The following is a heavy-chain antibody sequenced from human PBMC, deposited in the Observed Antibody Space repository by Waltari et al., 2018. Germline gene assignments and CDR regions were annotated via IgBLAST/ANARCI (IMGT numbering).Heavy chain of an antibody. J-gene: IGHJ4*02. D-gene: IGHD6-13*01. Sequence: QVQLQESGPAVVTPSETLSLTCAVSGGSISGGYGWSWLRQAPGKGLEWIGSSYGSSGSTYYNPSLKSRVTISKDTSKNQFSLKLSSVTAADTAVYYCARGLLSSRFDYWGQGVLVTVSS. CDR2: SYGSSGST. CDR3: ARGLLSSRFDY. V-gene: IGHV4-38-2*01. CDR1: GGSISGGYG.